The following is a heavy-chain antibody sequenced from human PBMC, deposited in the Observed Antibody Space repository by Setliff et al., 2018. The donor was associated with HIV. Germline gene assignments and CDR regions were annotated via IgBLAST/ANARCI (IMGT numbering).Heavy chain of an antibody. J-gene: IGHJ4*02. CDR3: VRDEGPARGGYPYYFEY. CDR2: ISSTGTTI. D-gene: IGHD5-12*01. Sequence: PGGSLRLSCATSGFSFSSYSMNWVRQAPGKGLEWVSYISSTGTTIYSADSMKGRLTISRDNAKDSLFLEMHSLTAEDTAVYYCVRDEGPARGGYPYYFEYWGRGALVTVSS. CDR1: GFSFSSYS. V-gene: IGHV3-48*04.